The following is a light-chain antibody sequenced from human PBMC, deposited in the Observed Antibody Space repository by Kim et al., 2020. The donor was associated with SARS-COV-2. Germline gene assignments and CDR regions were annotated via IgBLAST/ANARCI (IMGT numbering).Light chain of an antibody. CDR3: QQYNNRPRT. CDR1: QSVSSN. Sequence: EIVMTQSPATLSVSPGERATLSCRASQSVSSNLGWYQQKPGQAPRLLIYGASTRATGITARFSGSGSGTEFTLPISSLQSEDFSVYYCQQYNNRPRTFGQGTKVDIK. J-gene: IGKJ1*01. V-gene: IGKV3-15*01. CDR2: GAS.